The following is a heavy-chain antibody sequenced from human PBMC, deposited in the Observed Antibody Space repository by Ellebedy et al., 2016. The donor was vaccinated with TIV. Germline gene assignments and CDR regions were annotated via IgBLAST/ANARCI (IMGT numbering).Heavy chain of an antibody. D-gene: IGHD2-2*01. CDR1: GFPFSTAW. CDR2: INKDGSEE. V-gene: IGHV3-7*03. CDR3: ARGFMPDY. Sequence: PGGSLRLSCEASGFPFSTAWMTWVRQAPGKGLKWVANINKDGSEEYYLDSVKGRFTVSRDNTKRSLLLQMNSLRAEDTALYYCARGFMPDYWGQGTLVTVSS. J-gene: IGHJ4*02.